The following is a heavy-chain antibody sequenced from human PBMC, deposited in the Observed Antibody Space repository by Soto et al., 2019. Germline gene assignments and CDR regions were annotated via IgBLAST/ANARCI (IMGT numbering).Heavy chain of an antibody. D-gene: IGHD3-16*01. Sequence: QVQLVESGGGVVQPGRSLRLSCAASGFTFGNYGMHWVRQPPGKGLEWMSSILYDGSDKYYADSVKGRFTISRDGSKNTLYLQMDSLRPEVTAVYYCAKWGEVSHNPGGNYYYGVGVWGQGTTVTVSS. J-gene: IGHJ6*02. CDR1: GFTFGNYG. CDR2: ILYDGSDK. V-gene: IGHV3-30*18. CDR3: AKWGEVSHNPGGNYYYGVGV.